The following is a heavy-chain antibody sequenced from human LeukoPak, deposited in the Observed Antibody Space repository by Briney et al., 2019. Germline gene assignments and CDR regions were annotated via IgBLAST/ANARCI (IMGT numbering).Heavy chain of an antibody. CDR2: IYYSGST. V-gene: IGHV4-59*01. CDR3: ARFRLYYFDY. J-gene: IGHJ4*02. Sequence: PSETLSLTCTVSVGPISSYYWSWIRQPPGKGLEWIGYIYYSGSTNYNPSLKSRVTISVDTSKNQFSLKLSSVTAAATAVYYCARFRLYYFDYWGQGTLVTVSS. CDR1: VGPISSYY.